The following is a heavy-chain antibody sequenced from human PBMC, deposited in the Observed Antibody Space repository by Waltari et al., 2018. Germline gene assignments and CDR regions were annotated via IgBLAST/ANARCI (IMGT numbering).Heavy chain of an antibody. V-gene: IGHV4-34*01. J-gene: IGHJ4*02. CDR1: GGSFSGYY. CDR2: INHSGGT. D-gene: IGHD2-15*01. CDR3: ARGPMRGGKRGTFLDY. Sequence: QVQLQQWGAGLLKPSETLSLTCAVYGGSFSGYYWSWIRQPPGKGLEWLGEINHSGGTYYNPSLKSRVTISVDTSKNQFSLKLSSVTAADTAVYYCARGPMRGGKRGTFLDYWGQGTLVTVSS.